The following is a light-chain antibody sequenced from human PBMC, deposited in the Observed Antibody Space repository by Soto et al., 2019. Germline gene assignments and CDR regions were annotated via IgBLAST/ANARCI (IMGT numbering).Light chain of an antibody. CDR2: EVS. V-gene: IGLV2-14*01. J-gene: IGLJ3*02. Sequence: QSALTQPASVSGSPGQSITISCTGTSSDVGGYNYVSWYQHHPGKAPKLMIYEVSSRPSGVPNRFSGSKSGNTASLTISGLQAEDEADYYCSSFTRSSTSLFGGGTKLTVL. CDR3: SSFTRSSTSL. CDR1: SSDVGGYNY.